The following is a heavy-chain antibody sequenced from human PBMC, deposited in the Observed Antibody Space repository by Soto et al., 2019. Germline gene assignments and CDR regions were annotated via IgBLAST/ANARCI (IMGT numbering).Heavy chain of an antibody. J-gene: IGHJ6*02. Sequence: SETLSLTCTVSGGSISSGDYYWSWTRQPPGKGLEWIGYIYYSGSTYYNPSLKSRVTISVDTSKNQFSLKLSSVTAADTAVYYCARDGYCSSTSCHGYSSGWYGRRIYYYYGMDVWGQGTTVTVSS. CDR1: GGSISSGDYY. CDR2: IYYSGST. CDR3: ARDGYCSSTSCHGYSSGWYGRRIYYYYGMDV. D-gene: IGHD2-2*03. V-gene: IGHV4-30-4*01.